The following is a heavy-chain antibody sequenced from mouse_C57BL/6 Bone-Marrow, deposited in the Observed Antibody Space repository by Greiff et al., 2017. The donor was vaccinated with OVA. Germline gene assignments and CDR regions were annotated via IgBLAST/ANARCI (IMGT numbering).Heavy chain of an antibody. CDR3: ERRYPYGNYPYWYFDV. V-gene: IGHV4-1*01. CDR1: GIDFSRYW. J-gene: IGHJ1*03. Sequence: EASGIDFSRYWMSWVRRAPGKGLEWIGEINPDSSTINYAPSLKDKFIISRDNAKNTLYLQMSKVRSEDTALYYCERRYPYGNYPYWYFDVWGTGTTVTVSS. CDR2: INPDSSTI. D-gene: IGHD2-1*01.